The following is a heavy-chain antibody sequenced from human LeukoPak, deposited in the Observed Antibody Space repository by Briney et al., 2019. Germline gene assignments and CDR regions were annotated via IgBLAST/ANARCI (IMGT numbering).Heavy chain of an antibody. D-gene: IGHD3-22*01. CDR2: INPNSGGT. CDR1: GYTFTGYY. V-gene: IGHV1-2*02. Sequence: GASVKVSCKASGYTFTGYYMHWVRQAPGQGLEGMGWINPNSGGTNYAQKFQGRVTMTRDTSISTAYMELSRLRSDDTAVYYCARADPFFDSSGYHYAFDIWGQGTMVTVSS. CDR3: ARADPFFDSSGYHYAFDI. J-gene: IGHJ3*02.